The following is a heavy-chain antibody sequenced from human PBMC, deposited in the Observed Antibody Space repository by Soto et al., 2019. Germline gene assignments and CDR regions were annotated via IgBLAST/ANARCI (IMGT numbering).Heavy chain of an antibody. J-gene: IGHJ6*02. V-gene: IGHV1-2*04. CDR1: GYTFTGYY. D-gene: IGHD3-3*01. CDR2: INPNSGGT. CDR3: ARDFDFWSGYYGMDV. Sequence: ASVKVSCKASGYTFTGYYMHWVRQAPGQGLEWMGWINPNSGGTNYAQKFQGWVTMTRGTSISTAYMELSRLRSDDTAVYYCARDFDFWSGYYGMDVWGQGTTVTVSS.